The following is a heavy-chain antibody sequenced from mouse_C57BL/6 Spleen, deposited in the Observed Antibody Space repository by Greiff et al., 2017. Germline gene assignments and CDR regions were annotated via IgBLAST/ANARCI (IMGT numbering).Heavy chain of an antibody. CDR2: INPSNGGT. V-gene: IGHV1-53*01. CDR3: ARDSSGYVNFDV. CDR1: GYTFNSYW. D-gene: IGHD3-2*02. Sequence: QVQLQQPGTELVKPGASVKLSCKASGYTFNSYWWHWVKQRPGQGLEWIGNINPSNGGTNYNEKFKSKATLTVDKSSSTAYMQLSSLTSEDSAVYYCARDSSGYVNFDVWGTGTTVTVSS. J-gene: IGHJ1*03.